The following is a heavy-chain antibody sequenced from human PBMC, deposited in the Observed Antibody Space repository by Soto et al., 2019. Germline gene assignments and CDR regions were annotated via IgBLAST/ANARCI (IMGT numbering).Heavy chain of an antibody. CDR1: GYTFTSYA. V-gene: IGHV1-3*01. CDR2: INAGNGNT. D-gene: IGHD3-9*01. CDR3: ARWNDYDILTYNYYFDY. Sequence: ASVKVSCKASGYTFTSYAMHWVRQAPGQRLEWMGWINAGNGNTKYSQKFQGRVTITRDTSASTAYMELSSLRSEDTAVYYCARWNDYDILTYNYYFDYWGQGTLVTVSS. J-gene: IGHJ4*02.